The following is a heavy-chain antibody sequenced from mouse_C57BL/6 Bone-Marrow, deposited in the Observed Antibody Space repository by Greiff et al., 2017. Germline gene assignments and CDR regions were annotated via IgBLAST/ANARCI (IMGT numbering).Heavy chain of an antibody. CDR2: IDPENGDT. V-gene: IGHV14-4*01. CDR3: TTVVATSHGYFDV. CDR1: GFNIKDDY. Sequence: VQLQQSGAELVRPGASVKLSCTASGFNIKDDYMHWVKQRPEQGLEWIGWIDPENGDTEYASKFQGKATITADTSSNTAYLQLSSLTSEDTAVYYCTTVVATSHGYFDVWGTGTTVTVSS. J-gene: IGHJ1*03. D-gene: IGHD1-1*01.